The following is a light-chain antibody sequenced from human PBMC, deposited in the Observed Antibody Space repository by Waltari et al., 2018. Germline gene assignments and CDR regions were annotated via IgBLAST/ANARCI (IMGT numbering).Light chain of an antibody. J-gene: IGKJ1*01. V-gene: IGKV3-20*01. CDR3: QKYGTLPAT. CDR2: GAS. Sequence: EIVLTQSPGTLSLSPGERATLSCRASQSVSRWLAWYQQKPGQAPRLLIYGASSRATGIPDRFSGSVSGTDFSLTISRLEPEDFAVYYCQKYGTLPATFGQGTKVEIK. CDR1: QSVSRW.